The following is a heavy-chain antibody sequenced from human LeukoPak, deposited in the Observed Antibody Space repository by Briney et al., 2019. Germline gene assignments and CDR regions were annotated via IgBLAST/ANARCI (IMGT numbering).Heavy chain of an antibody. Sequence: ASVKVSCKASGYTFIDYYMHWVRQAPGQGLEWMGWMNPNSGNTGYAQKFQSRVTMTRNTSISTAYMELSSLRSEDTAVYYCARGNGASYYDFWSGYYFAPYYYYMDVWGKGTTVTVSS. V-gene: IGHV1-8*02. CDR3: ARGNGASYYDFWSGYYFAPYYYYMDV. CDR1: GYTFIDYY. J-gene: IGHJ6*03. CDR2: MNPNSGNT. D-gene: IGHD3-3*01.